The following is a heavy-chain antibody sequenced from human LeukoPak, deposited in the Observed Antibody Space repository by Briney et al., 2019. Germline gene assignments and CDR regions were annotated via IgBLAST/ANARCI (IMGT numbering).Heavy chain of an antibody. J-gene: IGHJ4*02. D-gene: IGHD3-10*01. CDR1: GGSFSGYY. CDR2: IYYSGST. CDR3: AHTGYRYGYYFDY. V-gene: IGHV4-34*11. Sequence: SETLSLTCAVYGGSFSGYYWSWIRQPPGKGLEWIGYIYYSGSTNYNPSLQSRVTISVDTSKNQFSLRLSSVTAADTAVYYCAHTGYRYGYYFDYWGQGTLVTVSS.